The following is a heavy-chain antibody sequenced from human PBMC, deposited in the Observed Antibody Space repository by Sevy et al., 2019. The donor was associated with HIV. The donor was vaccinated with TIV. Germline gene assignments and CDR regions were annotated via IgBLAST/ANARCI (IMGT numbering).Heavy chain of an antibody. CDR2: ISSSSSYI. Sequence: GGSLRLCCAASGFTFSSYSMNWVRQAPGKGLEWVSSISSSSSYIYYADSVKGRFTISRDNAKNSLYLQMNSLRAEDTAVYYCARDGSHHPRNWFDPWGQGTLVTVSS. J-gene: IGHJ5*02. V-gene: IGHV3-21*01. CDR1: GFTFSSYS. CDR3: ARDGSHHPRNWFDP. D-gene: IGHD3-16*02.